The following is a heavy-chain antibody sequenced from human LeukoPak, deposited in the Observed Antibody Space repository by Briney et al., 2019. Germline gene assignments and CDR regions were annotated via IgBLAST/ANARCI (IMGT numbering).Heavy chain of an antibody. V-gene: IGHV3-48*03. Sequence: GGSLRLSCAASGFTFSSYEMNWVRQAPGKGLEWVSYMSSSATTIYYADSVKGRFTISRDNAKNSLYLQMNSLRAEDTAVYYCPIAVAGPFDYWGQGTLVTVSS. CDR3: PIAVAGPFDY. CDR1: GFTFSSYE. D-gene: IGHD6-19*01. J-gene: IGHJ4*02. CDR2: MSSSATTI.